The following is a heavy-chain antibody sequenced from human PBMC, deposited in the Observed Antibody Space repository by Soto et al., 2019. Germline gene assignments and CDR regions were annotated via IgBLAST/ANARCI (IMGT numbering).Heavy chain of an antibody. D-gene: IGHD1-26*01. V-gene: IGHV1-3*01. J-gene: IGHJ1*01. CDR1: GYTFTSYA. CDR3: ARYRGSYSEYFQH. CDR2: INAGNGNT. Sequence: ASVKVSCKAPGYTFTSYAMHLVRQAPGQRLEWMGWINAGNGNTKYSQKFQGRVTITRDTSASTAYMELSSLRSEDTAVYYCARYRGSYSEYFQHWGQGTLVTVSS.